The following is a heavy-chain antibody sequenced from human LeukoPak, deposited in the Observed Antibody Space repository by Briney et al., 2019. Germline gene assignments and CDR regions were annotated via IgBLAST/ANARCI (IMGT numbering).Heavy chain of an antibody. CDR2: INPSGRI. CDR3: ARGRQEVSMIVVVMTAVSYYLDV. CDR1: GGSFSGYY. J-gene: IGHJ6*03. D-gene: IGHD3-22*01. Sequence: SETLSLTCAVYGGSFSGYYWNWIRQAPGKGLEWIGEINPSGRISYNPSLKSRLTISVDASKNQFSLNLRSVNAADTAVYYCARGRQEVSMIVVVMTAVSYYLDVWGKGTTVTVS. V-gene: IGHV4-34*01.